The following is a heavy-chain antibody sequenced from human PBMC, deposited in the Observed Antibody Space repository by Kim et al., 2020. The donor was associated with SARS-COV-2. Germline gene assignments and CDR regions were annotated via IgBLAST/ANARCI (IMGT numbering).Heavy chain of an antibody. D-gene: IGHD1-26*01. CDR2: MSWSGGVI. J-gene: IGHJ6*04. V-gene: IGHV3-9*01. CDR3: ARGSRFPASLPAYYFMDV. Sequence: GGSLRLSCAASGFTLGDYNMHWVRQAPGKGLEWVLGMSWSGGVIGYADSVKGRFAVSRDTTTKSLYLEMNRLRADDTATYYCARGSRFPASLPAYYFMDVWGKGTTVTVSS. CDR1: GFTLGDYN.